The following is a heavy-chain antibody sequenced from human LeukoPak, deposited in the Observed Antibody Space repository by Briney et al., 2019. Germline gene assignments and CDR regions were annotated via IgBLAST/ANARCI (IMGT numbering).Heavy chain of an antibody. V-gene: IGHV3-48*01. J-gene: IGHJ6*03. Sequence: GGSLRLSCTAPKFTFSTYNLNWVRQAPGKGLEWISYISSGSNTIYYADSVKGRFTISRDKSKSTLYLQMNSLRAEDTAVYYCAKVRQGYCSGGSCSRGGTPMDVWGKGTTVTISS. D-gene: IGHD2-15*01. CDR3: AKVRQGYCSGGSCSRGGTPMDV. CDR1: KFTFSTYN. CDR2: ISSGSNTI.